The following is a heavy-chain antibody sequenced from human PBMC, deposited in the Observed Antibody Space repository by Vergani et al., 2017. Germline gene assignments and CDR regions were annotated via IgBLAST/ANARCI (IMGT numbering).Heavy chain of an antibody. V-gene: IGHV3-9*01. D-gene: IGHD2-21*02. CDR2: ISWNSGSI. CDR1: GFTFDDYA. CDR3: ARDASPYCGGDCYSDY. J-gene: IGHJ4*02. Sequence: EVQLVESGGGLVQPGRSLRLSCAASGFTFDDYAMHWVRQAPGKGLEWVSGISWNSGSIGYADSVKGRFTISRDNAKNSLYLQMNSLRAEDTAVYYCARDASPYCGGDCYSDYWGQGTLVTVSS.